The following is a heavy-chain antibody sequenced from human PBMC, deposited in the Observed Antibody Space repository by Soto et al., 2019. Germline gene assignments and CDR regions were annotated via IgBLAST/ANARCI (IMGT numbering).Heavy chain of an antibody. D-gene: IGHD3-10*01. V-gene: IGHV5-51*01. CDR3: ARLPQLFWFGEPQSYYIDV. CDR1: GYSFTSYW. Sequence: GESLKISCKGSGYSFTSYWIGWVRQMPGKGLEWMGIIYPGDSDTRYSPSFQGQVTISADKSISTAYLQWSSLKASDTAMYYWARLPQLFWFGEPQSYYIDVWGKGTTGTVSS. J-gene: IGHJ6*03. CDR2: IYPGDSDT.